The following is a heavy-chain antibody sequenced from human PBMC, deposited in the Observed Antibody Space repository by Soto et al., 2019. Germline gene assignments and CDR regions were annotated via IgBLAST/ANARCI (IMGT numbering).Heavy chain of an antibody. Sequence: GGSLRLSCAASGFSVSDYAMSWVRQAPGKGLEWVSSISGSGDGTYYGDSVKGRFTLSRDTSQKTLYLQMNNLRGEDTAVYFCTKGRRSVLMVYGFGGMDVWGRGTTVTVSS. V-gene: IGHV3-23*01. D-gene: IGHD2-8*01. J-gene: IGHJ6*02. CDR1: GFSVSDYA. CDR3: TKGRRSVLMVYGFGGMDV. CDR2: ISGSGDGT.